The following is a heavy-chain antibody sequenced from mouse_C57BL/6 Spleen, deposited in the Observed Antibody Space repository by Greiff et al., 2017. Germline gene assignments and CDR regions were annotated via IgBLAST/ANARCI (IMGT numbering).Heavy chain of an antibody. Sequence: EVKLMESGGDLVKPGGSLKLSCAASGFTFSSYGMAWVRQTPDKRLEWVATISSGGSYTFYPDSVKGRFTISRDNAKNTLYLQLSSLKSEDTAMYYCARQVAKGAMDYWGQGTSVTVSS. J-gene: IGHJ4*01. V-gene: IGHV5-6*01. D-gene: IGHD1-1*02. CDR3: ARQVAKGAMDY. CDR1: GFTFSSYG. CDR2: ISSGGSYT.